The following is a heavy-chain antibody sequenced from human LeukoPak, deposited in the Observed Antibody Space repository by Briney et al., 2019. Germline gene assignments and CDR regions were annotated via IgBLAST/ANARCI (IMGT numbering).Heavy chain of an antibody. CDR2: ITKSGDQT. D-gene: IGHD5-24*01. Sequence: GGSLRLSCVTSGITFSNSALSWVRQAPGKGLEWVSTITKSGDQTYYADSVRGLFTISRDNSKNTLYLQMNSLRAEDTAVYHCVKSAGKDGYRDVFDIWGQGTVVTVSS. CDR1: GITFSNSA. V-gene: IGHV3-23*01. CDR3: VKSAGKDGYRDVFDI. J-gene: IGHJ3*02.